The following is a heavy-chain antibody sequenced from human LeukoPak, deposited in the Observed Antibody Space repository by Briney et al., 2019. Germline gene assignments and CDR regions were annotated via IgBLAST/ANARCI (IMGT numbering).Heavy chain of an antibody. J-gene: IGHJ4*02. CDR3: ARERYTSSWGSFED. Sequence: GRSLRLSCAASGFTFDDFAMHWVRQAPGKGLEWVSGIRSNSESMGYADSVKGRFTISRDNARNSLYLQMNSLRVGDTAFYYCARERYTSSWGSFEDWGQGTLVTVSS. CDR2: IRSNSESM. CDR1: GFTFDDFA. V-gene: IGHV3-9*01. D-gene: IGHD6-13*01.